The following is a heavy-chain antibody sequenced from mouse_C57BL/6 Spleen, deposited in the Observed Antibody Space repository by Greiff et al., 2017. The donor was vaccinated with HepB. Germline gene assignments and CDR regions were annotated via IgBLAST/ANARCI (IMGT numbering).Heavy chain of an antibody. J-gene: IGHJ2*01. CDR1: GYSFTSYY. D-gene: IGHD2-4*01. V-gene: IGHV1-66*01. CDR2: IYPGSGNT. CDR3: ARRDDYGGFDY. Sequence: VQLQQSGPELVKPGASVKISCKASGYSFTSYYIHWVKQRPGQGLEWIGWIYPGSGNTKYNEKFKGKATLTADTSSSTAYMQLSSLTSEDSAVYYCARRDDYGGFDYWGQGTTLTVSS.